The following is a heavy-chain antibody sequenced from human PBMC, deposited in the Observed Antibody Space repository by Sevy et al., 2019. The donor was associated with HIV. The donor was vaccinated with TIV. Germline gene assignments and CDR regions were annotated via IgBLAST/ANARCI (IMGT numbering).Heavy chain of an antibody. J-gene: IGHJ4*02. D-gene: IGHD3-16*01. Sequence: GGSLRLSCAASGFTFSNYAMIWVRQAPGKGLEWVSTIGASGGARHYADSVKGRFTISRANSENTLNLQMNSLRVEDTRVYYSGKGVLGEKWGQGTLVTVSS. V-gene: IGHV3-23*01. CDR3: GKGVLGEK. CDR1: GFTFSNYA. CDR2: IGASGGAR.